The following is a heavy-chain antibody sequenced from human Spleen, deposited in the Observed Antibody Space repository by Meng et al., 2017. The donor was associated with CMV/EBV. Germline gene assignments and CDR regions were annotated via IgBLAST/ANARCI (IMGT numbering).Heavy chain of an antibody. CDR1: GFTFSSYS. CDR3: AGAKGHTNYFYYYGMDV. J-gene: IGHJ6*02. CDR2: ISSSSSTI. Sequence: GESLKISCAASGFTFSSYSMNWVRQAPGKGLEWVSYISSSSSTIYYADSVKGRFTISRDNAKKSLYLQMSSLRAEDTAIYYCAGAKGHTNYFYYYGMDVWGQGTTVTVS. V-gene: IGHV3-48*04.